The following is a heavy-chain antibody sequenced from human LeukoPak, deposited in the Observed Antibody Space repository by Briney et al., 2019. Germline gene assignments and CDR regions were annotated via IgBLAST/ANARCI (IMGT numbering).Heavy chain of an antibody. CDR2: ISGSGGST. D-gene: IGHD6-13*01. CDR1: GFTFSSYA. V-gene: IGHV3-23*01. J-gene: IGHJ5*02. CDR3: AKNFRGSSSWYENWFDP. Sequence: PGGSLRLSCAASGFTFSSYAMSWVRQAPGKGLEWVSAISGSGGSTYYADSVKGRFTISRDNSKNTLYLQMNSLRAEDTAVYYCAKNFRGSSSWYENWFDPWGQGTLVTVSS.